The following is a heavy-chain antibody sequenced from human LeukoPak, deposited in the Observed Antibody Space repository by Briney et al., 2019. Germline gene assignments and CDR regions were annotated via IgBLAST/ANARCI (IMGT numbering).Heavy chain of an antibody. CDR1: GYTFTGYY. J-gene: IGHJ4*02. CDR3: ARDMVGFGELYFDY. V-gene: IGHV1-2*02. D-gene: IGHD3-10*01. CDR2: INPNSGGT. Sequence: GASVKVSCKASGYTFTGYYMHWVRQAPGQGPEWMGWINPNSGGTNYAQKFQGRVTMTRDTSISTAYMELSRLRSDDTAVYYCARDMVGFGELYFDYWGQGTLVTVSS.